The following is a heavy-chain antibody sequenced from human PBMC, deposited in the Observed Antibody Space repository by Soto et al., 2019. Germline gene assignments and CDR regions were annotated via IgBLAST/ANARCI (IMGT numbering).Heavy chain of an antibody. J-gene: IGHJ5*02. CDR2: MNPNSGNT. V-gene: IGHV1-8*02. D-gene: IGHD4-17*01. Sequence: ASVKVSCKASGYTFTGYYMHWVRQAPGQGLEWMGWMNPNSGNTAYVQKFQGRVTMTWDTSITTAYMELSSLRSEDTAVYFCARGIKYGAYSRWFDPWGQGTLVPVSS. CDR3: ARGIKYGAYSRWFDP. CDR1: GYTFTGYY.